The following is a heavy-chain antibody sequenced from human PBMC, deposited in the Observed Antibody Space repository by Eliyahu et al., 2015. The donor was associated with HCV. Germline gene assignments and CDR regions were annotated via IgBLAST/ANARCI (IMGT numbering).Heavy chain of an antibody. D-gene: IGHD2-2*01. CDR2: ISYDGSNT. CDR1: GFTFXXXA. V-gene: IGHV3-30*18. CDR3: AKDLTDCSSTSCPIDY. Sequence: QVQLVESGGGVVQPGRSLKLSCAASGFTFXXXAMHWVRQAPGKGLQWVAVISYDGSNTYYADSVKGRFTISRDNSKNTLYLQLSSLRAEDTAVYYCAKDLTDCSSTSCPIDYWGQGTLVTVSS. J-gene: IGHJ4*02.